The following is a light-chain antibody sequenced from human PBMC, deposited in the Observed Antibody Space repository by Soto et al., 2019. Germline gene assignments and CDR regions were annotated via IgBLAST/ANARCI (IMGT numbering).Light chain of an antibody. CDR3: CSYAGTYTFVV. V-gene: IGLV2-11*01. CDR1: SNDVGGYNY. Sequence: QSALTQPRSVSGTPGQSVTISCTGTSNDVGGYNYVSWYQQHPGTAPKLIIYDVNKRPSGVPDRFSGSKSGNTASLTISGLQAEDEADYYCCSYAGTYTFVVFGGGTKLTVL. J-gene: IGLJ2*01. CDR2: DVN.